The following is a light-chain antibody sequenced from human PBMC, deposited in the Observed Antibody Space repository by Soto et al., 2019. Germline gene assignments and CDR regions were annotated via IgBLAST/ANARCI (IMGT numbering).Light chain of an antibody. CDR3: QQYDNYPLT. CDR1: QSVRSW. CDR2: DAS. Sequence: DIQMTQSPSTLSASVGDRVTITCRASQSVRSWLAWYQQKPGKAPKFLIYDASSLESGVPSRFSGSGSGTESTLTISSLQPDDFATYYCQQYDNYPLTFGGGTKVDIK. V-gene: IGKV1-5*01. J-gene: IGKJ4*01.